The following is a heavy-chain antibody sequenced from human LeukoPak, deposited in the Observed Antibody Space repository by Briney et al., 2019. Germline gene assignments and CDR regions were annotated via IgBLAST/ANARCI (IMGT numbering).Heavy chain of an antibody. J-gene: IGHJ4*02. Sequence: SETLSLSCAVYGGSFSGYYWSWIRQPPGKGLGWIGEINHSGSTNYNPSLKSRVTISVDTSKNQFSLKLSSVTAADTAVYYCARTVPASALDYWGQGTLVTVSS. V-gene: IGHV4-34*01. CDR1: GGSFSGYY. CDR3: ARTVPASALDY. CDR2: INHSGST.